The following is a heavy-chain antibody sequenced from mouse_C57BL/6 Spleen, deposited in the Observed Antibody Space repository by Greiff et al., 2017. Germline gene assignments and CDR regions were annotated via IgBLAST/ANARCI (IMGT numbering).Heavy chain of an antibody. Sequence: EVNVVESGGDLVKPGGSLKLSCAASGFTFSSYGMSWVRQTPDKRLEWVATISSGGSYTYYPDSVKGRFTISRDNAKNTLYLQMSSLKSEDTAMYYCARHNLGWYFDVWGTGTTVTVSS. J-gene: IGHJ1*03. CDR1: GFTFSSYG. V-gene: IGHV5-6*01. D-gene: IGHD2-10*02. CDR3: ARHNLGWYFDV. CDR2: ISSGGSYT.